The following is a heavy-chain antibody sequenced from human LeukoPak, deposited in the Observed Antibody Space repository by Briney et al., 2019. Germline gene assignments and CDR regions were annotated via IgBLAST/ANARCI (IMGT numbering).Heavy chain of an antibody. V-gene: IGHV4-39*07. CDR2: IYYSGST. J-gene: IGHJ4*02. CDR3: ARGDTYIDY. CDR1: GVSISSSSYY. Sequence: SEILSLTCTVSGVSISSSSYYWGWIRQPPGKGLEWIGSIYYSGSTYYNPSLKSRVTISVDTSKNQFSLKLSSVTAADTAVYYCARGDTYIDYWGQGTLVTVSS. D-gene: IGHD5-18*01.